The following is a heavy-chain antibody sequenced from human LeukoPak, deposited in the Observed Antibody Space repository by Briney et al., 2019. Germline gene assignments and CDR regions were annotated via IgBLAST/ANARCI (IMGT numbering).Heavy chain of an antibody. CDR3: ARDRGGVVVAANYYYYYGMDV. V-gene: IGHV1-18*01. D-gene: IGHD2-15*01. Sequence: ASVKVSCKASGYTFTSYGISWVRQAPGQGLEWMGWISAYNGNTNYAQKLQGRVTMTTDTSTSTAYMELWSLRSDDTAVYYCARDRGGVVVAANYYYYYGMDVWGQGTTVTVSS. CDR2: ISAYNGNT. CDR1: GYTFTSYG. J-gene: IGHJ6*02.